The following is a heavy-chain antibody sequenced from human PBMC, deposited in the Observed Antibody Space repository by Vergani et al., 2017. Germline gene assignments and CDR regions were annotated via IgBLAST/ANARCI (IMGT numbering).Heavy chain of an antibody. J-gene: IGHJ6*03. CDR2: IDHTGRP. V-gene: IGHV4-34*01. CDR3: ARVNTVTNGHRCYYYYMDV. Sequence: QVQLQQWGGGLLKPSETLSLTCVVNGGSFTSYHWTWIRQSPGEGLEWVGDIDHTGRPDYNPSLKSRLTMSVDKSRNQFSLTLNSVTATDTAIYFCARVNTVTNGHRCYYYYMDVWLEGAAVTVS. D-gene: IGHD4-11*01. CDR1: GGSFTSYH.